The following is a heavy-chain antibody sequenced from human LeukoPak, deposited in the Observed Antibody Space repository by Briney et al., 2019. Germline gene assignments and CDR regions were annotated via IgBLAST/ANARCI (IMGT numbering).Heavy chain of an antibody. CDR3: ARESPMDSRLRLWGWFDP. V-gene: IGHV6-1*01. Sequence: SQTLSLTCDISGDSVSNSSVAWNWIRQSPSRGLEWLGRTCYRSKWYNDYATSVKSRLIINPDTSKNQFSLQLKSVTPDDTAVYYCARESPMDSRLRLWGWFDPWGQGTLVTVSS. D-gene: IGHD2-21*02. CDR2: TCYRSKWYN. J-gene: IGHJ5*02. CDR1: GDSVSNSSVA.